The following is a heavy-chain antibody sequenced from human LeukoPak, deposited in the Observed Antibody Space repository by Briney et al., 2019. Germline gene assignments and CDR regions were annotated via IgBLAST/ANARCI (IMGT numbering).Heavy chain of an antibody. CDR3: ARHRDSSSWSPFDY. CDR2: IFPGDSHT. CDR1: EYSFTNYW. J-gene: IGHJ4*02. D-gene: IGHD2-2*01. V-gene: IGHV5-51*01. Sequence: KPGESLTISCRGSEYSFTNYWIGWLRQMPGKGLEWMGIIFPGDSHTTYSPSFQGQVTISADKSISTAYLHWSSLKASDTAMYYCARHRDSSSWSPFDYWGQGTLVTVSS.